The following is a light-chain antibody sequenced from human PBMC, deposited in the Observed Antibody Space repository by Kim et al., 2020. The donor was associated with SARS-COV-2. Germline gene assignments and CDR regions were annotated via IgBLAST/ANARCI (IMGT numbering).Light chain of an antibody. CDR1: SLRSYY. V-gene: IGLV3-19*01. Sequence: SSELTQDPAVSVALGQTVRITCQGDSLRSYYASWYQQKPGQAPVLVIYGKNNRPSGIPDRFSGSSSGNTASLTITGAQAEDEADYQCNSWDSSGNHWVFGGGTQLTVL. CDR2: GKN. J-gene: IGLJ3*02. CDR3: NSWDSSGNHWV.